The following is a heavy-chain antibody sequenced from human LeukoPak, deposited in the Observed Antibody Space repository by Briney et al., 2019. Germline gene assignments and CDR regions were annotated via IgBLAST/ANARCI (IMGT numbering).Heavy chain of an antibody. D-gene: IGHD1/OR15-1a*01. J-gene: IGHJ3*02. CDR2: ISSSGSTI. Sequence: GGSLRLSCAASGFTFSDYYMSWIRQAPGKGLEWVSYISSSGSTIYYADSVKGRFTISRDNAKNSLYLQMNSLRAEDTAVYYCAREQLEQQDAFDIWGQGTMVTVSS. CDR3: AREQLEQQDAFDI. V-gene: IGHV3-11*01. CDR1: GFTFSDYY.